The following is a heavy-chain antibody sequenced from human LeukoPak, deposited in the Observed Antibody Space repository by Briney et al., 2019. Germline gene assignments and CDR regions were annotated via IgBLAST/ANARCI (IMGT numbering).Heavy chain of an antibody. CDR2: IIPIFGTA. V-gene: IGHV1-69*06. CDR1: GGTFSSYA. J-gene: IGHJ3*02. CDR3: ARDRVKYYYDSSGYRNDAFDI. Sequence: ASVKVSCKASGGTFSSYAISWVRQAPGQGLEWMGGIIPIFGTANYAQKFQGRVTITADKSTSTAYMELSSLRSEDTDVYYCARDRVKYYYDSSGYRNDAFDIWGQGTMVTVSS. D-gene: IGHD3-22*01.